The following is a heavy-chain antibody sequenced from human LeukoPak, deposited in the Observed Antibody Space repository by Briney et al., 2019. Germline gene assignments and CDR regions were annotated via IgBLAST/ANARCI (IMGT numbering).Heavy chain of an antibody. J-gene: IGHJ4*02. D-gene: IGHD3-22*01. CDR1: GFTFTNYG. Sequence: GGSLRLSCAASGFTFTNYGMHWVRQAPGKGLEWVAVIWYDGSIKYYADSVKGRFTISRDNSKNTLYLQMNSLRAEDTAVYYCARAYYYDSSATPDYWGQGTLVTVSS. V-gene: IGHV3-33*01. CDR2: IWYDGSIK. CDR3: ARAYYYDSSATPDY.